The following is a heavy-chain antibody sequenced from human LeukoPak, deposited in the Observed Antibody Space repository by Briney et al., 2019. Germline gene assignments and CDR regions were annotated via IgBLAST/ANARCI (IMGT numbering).Heavy chain of an antibody. CDR1: GGSISSYF. Sequence: PSETLSLTCTISGGSISSYFWSWIRQPPGKGLEWIGSIHHSGRTYYNPSLKSRVTISVDTSKNQFSLKLSSVTAADTAVYYCARVGVAAAGQYYYYYYYMDVWGKGTTVTVSS. V-gene: IGHV4-59*12. CDR3: ARVGVAAAGQYYYYYYYMDV. J-gene: IGHJ6*03. CDR2: IHHSGRT. D-gene: IGHD6-13*01.